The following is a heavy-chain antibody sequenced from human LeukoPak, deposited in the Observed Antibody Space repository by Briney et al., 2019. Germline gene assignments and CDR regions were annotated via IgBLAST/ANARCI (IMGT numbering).Heavy chain of an antibody. Sequence: PGGSLRLSCAASGLTFSSNWMHWVRQAPGKGLVWVSRINSDGSSTNYADSVKGRFTISRDNAKNTLYLQMNSLRAEDTAMYYCARAVYYSNYLGYWGQGTLVTVSS. CDR3: ARAVYYSNYLGY. J-gene: IGHJ4*01. V-gene: IGHV3-74*01. D-gene: IGHD3-10*01. CDR2: INSDGSST. CDR1: GLTFSSNW.